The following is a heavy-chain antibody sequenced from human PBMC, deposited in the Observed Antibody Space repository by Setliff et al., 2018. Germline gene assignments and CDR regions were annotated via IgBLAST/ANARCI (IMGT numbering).Heavy chain of an antibody. J-gene: IGHJ4*02. V-gene: IGHV3-23*01. Sequence: GGSLRLSCAASGFMFSRYAMSWVRQAPGRGLEWVSSFSGDYNNTYYKDSVKGRFTISRDNSKNTLHLQMNSLKDEDTALYYCAKRGAVPGTTYHHFDNWGQGTLVTVSS. CDR3: AKRGAVPGTTYHHFDN. D-gene: IGHD1-1*01. CDR1: GFMFSRYA. CDR2: FSGDYNNT.